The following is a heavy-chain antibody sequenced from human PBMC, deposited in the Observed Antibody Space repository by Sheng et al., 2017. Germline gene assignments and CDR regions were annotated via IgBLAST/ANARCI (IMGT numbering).Heavy chain of an antibody. CDR2: IYSGGST. D-gene: IGHD6-19*01. V-gene: IGHV3-53*02. J-gene: IGHJ3*02. Sequence: EVQLVETGGGLIQPGGSLRLSCAASGFTASDHYMSWIRQAPGKGLEWVSVIYSGGSTYYAASVKGRFTIYRDTSKNTVSFEMNSLRAEDTAIYYCARGVRYGSGWYAFDIWGQGT. CDR3: ARGVRYGSGWYAFDI. CDR1: GFTASDHY.